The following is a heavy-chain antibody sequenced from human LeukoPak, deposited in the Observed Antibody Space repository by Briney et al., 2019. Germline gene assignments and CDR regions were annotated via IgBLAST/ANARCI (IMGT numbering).Heavy chain of an antibody. V-gene: IGHV3-30*18. CDR1: GFTFSSHW. D-gene: IGHD3-22*01. J-gene: IGHJ4*02. Sequence: GGSLRLSCADSGFTFSSHWMHWVRQAPGKGLEWVAVISYDGSNKYYADSVKGRFTISRDNSKNTLYLQMISLRAEDTALYYCAKDENYYDSGGSPGYWGQGTLVTVSS. CDR2: ISYDGSNK. CDR3: AKDENYYDSGGSPGY.